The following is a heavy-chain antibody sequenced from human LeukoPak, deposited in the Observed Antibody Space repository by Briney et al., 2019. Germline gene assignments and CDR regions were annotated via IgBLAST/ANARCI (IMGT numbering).Heavy chain of an antibody. CDR1: GYTFTSYD. CDR2: MNPNSGNT. D-gene: IGHD1-26*01. J-gene: IGHJ5*02. V-gene: IGHV1-8*01. Sequence: GASVKVSCKASGYTFTSYDINWVRQATGQGLEWMGWMNPNSGNTGYAQKFQGRVTMTRNTSISTAYMELSRLRSDDTAVYYCARVVGATVRGKKINWFDPWGQGTLVTVSS. CDR3: ARVVGATVRGKKINWFDP.